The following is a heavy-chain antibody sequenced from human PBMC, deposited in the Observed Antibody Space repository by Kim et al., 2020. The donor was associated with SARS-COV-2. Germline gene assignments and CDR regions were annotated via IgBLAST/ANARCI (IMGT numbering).Heavy chain of an antibody. D-gene: IGHD3-10*01. V-gene: IGHV1-3*01. CDR2: INAGNGNT. CDR3: ARYEEQVRGVSSLDY. Sequence: ASVKVSCKASGYTFTSYAMHWVRQAPGQRLEWMGWINAGNGNTKYSQKFQGRVTITRDTSASTAYMELSSLRSEDTAVYYCARYEEQVRGVSSLDYWGQGTLVTVSS. CDR1: GYTFTSYA. J-gene: IGHJ4*02.